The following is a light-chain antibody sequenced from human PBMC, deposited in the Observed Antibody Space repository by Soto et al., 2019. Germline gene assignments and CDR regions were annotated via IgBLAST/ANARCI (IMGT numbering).Light chain of an antibody. V-gene: IGKV1-39*01. CDR3: QQSHSIPWT. CDR2: AAS. CDR1: QSITNY. J-gene: IGKJ1*01. Sequence: DIQMTQSPSSLSASVGDRVTITCQASQSITNYLSWYQQKPGKAPKFLIYAASSLQSGVPSRISGGGSGTEFTLTISSVQPEDFATYYCQQSHSIPWTFGQGTKVEIK.